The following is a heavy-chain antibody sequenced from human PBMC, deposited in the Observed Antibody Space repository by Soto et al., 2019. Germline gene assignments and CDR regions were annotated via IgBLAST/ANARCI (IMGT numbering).Heavy chain of an antibody. J-gene: IGHJ4*02. Sequence: QVQLQESGPGLVKPSETLSLTCIVSGGSISSYYWSWIRQPPGKGLEWIGYIYYSGSTNYNPSLKSRVTISVDTSKNPFSLQLSSVTAADTAVYYCAGTRGYCSGGSCPTVVDYWGQGTLVTVSS. CDR3: AGTRGYCSGGSCPTVVDY. CDR2: IYYSGST. CDR1: GGSISSYY. D-gene: IGHD2-15*01. V-gene: IGHV4-59*01.